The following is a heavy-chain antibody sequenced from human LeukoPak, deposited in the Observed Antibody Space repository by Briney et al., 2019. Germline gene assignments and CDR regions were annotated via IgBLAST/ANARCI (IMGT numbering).Heavy chain of an antibody. D-gene: IGHD2-2*01. Sequence: PPETLSLTCAVYGGSFSGYYWSWIRQPPGKGLEWIGEINHSGSTNCNPSLKSRVTISVDTSKNQFSLKLSSVTAADTAVYYCARALCSSTSCRVRYFDLWGRGTLVTVSS. V-gene: IGHV4-34*01. J-gene: IGHJ2*01. CDR3: ARALCSSTSCRVRYFDL. CDR2: INHSGST. CDR1: GGSFSGYY.